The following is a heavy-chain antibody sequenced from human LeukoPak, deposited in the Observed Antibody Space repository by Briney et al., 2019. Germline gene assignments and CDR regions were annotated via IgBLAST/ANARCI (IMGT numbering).Heavy chain of an antibody. Sequence: GASVKVSCKASGYTFTSYGISLVRQAPGQGLEWMGWISAYNGNTNYAQKLQGRVTMTTDTSTSTAYMELRSLRSDDTAVYSCARDIITMVRGAGGYWGQGTLVTVSS. D-gene: IGHD3-10*01. CDR2: ISAYNGNT. CDR1: GYTFTSYG. J-gene: IGHJ4*02. V-gene: IGHV1-18*04. CDR3: ARDIITMVRGAGGY.